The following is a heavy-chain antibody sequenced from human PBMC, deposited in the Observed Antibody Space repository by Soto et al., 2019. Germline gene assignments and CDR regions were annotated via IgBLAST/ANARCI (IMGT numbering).Heavy chain of an antibody. CDR2: ISGSGGST. J-gene: IGHJ4*02. D-gene: IGHD3-22*01. CDR1: GFTFSSYA. V-gene: IGHV3-23*01. CDR3: AKVLDYYDSSVFDY. Sequence: GWSLRLSCAASGFTFSSYAMGWVCQAPGKGLEWVSAISGSGGSTYYADSVKGRFTISRDNSKNTLYLQMNSLRAEDTAVYYCAKVLDYYDSSVFDYWGQGTLVTV.